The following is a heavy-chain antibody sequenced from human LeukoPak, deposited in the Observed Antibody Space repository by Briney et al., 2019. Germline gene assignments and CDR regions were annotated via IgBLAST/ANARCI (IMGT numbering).Heavy chain of an antibody. J-gene: IGHJ4*02. CDR1: GYTFTGYY. CDR3: ARVASSSGRIYY. V-gene: IGHV1-18*04. CDR2: ISAYNGNT. Sequence: GASVKVSCKASGYTFTGYYMHWVRQAPGQGLEWMGWISAYNGNTNYAQKFQGRVTMTTDTFTSTAYMELRSLRSDDTAVYYCARVASSSGRIYYWGQGTLVTVSS. D-gene: IGHD6-19*01.